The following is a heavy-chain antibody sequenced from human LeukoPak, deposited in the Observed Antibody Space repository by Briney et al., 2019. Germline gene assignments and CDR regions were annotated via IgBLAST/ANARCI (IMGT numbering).Heavy chain of an antibody. Sequence: ASVKVSCKASGYTFTSYAMHWVRQAPGQRLEWMGWINAGNGNTKYSQKFQGRVTITRDTSASTAYMELSSLRSEDTAVYYCARVLRNGYNPLYGMGVWGQGTTVTVSS. CDR2: INAGNGNT. J-gene: IGHJ6*02. V-gene: IGHV1-3*01. D-gene: IGHD5-24*01. CDR1: GYTFTSYA. CDR3: ARVLRNGYNPLYGMGV.